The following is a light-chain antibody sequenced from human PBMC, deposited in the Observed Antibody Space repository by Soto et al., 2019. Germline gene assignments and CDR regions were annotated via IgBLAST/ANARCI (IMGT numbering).Light chain of an antibody. J-gene: IGKJ4*01. CDR3: QQYGTPPAT. Sequence: EIVLTQSPGTLSLSPGERVTLSCRASQSVSSDYLAWYQQKPGQAPSLLISGASSRATGIPDRFSGSGSGTDFTLTISRLEPGDSAVYYCQQYGTPPATFGGGSKVETK. CDR2: GAS. CDR1: QSVSSDY. V-gene: IGKV3-20*01.